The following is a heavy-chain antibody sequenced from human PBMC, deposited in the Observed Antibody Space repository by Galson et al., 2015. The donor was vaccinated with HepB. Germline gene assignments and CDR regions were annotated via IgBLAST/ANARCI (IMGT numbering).Heavy chain of an antibody. J-gene: IGHJ4*02. Sequence: SVKVSCKASGYTFTSYAMHWVRQAPGQRLEWMGWINAGNGNTKYSQKFQGRVTITRDTSASTAYMELSSLRSEDTAVYYCARGDSSGWYFDYWGQGTLVTVSS. D-gene: IGHD6-19*01. V-gene: IGHV1-3*01. CDR1: GYTFTSYA. CDR3: ARGDSSGWYFDY. CDR2: INAGNGNT.